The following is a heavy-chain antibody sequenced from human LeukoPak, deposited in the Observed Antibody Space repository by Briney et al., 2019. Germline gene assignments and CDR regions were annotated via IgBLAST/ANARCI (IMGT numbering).Heavy chain of an antibody. J-gene: IGHJ4*02. D-gene: IGHD5-12*01. Sequence: GGSLRLSCAASGFTFSDYYMSWIRQAPGKGLEWVSYISSSGSTIYYADSVKGRLTISRDNAKNSLYLQMNSLRAEDTAVYYCAREHLATDYDYWGQGTLVTVSS. CDR3: AREHLATDYDY. CDR1: GFTFSDYY. V-gene: IGHV3-11*01. CDR2: ISSSGSTI.